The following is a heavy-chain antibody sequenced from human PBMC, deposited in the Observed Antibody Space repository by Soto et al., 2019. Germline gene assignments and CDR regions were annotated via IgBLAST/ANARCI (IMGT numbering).Heavy chain of an antibody. CDR3: AKLPTPYCSSTSCYSY. CDR1: GFTFSSYA. Sequence: GGSLRLSCAASGFTFSSYAMSWVRQAPGKGLEWVSAISGSGGSTYYADSVKGRFTISRDNSKNTLYLQMNSLRAEDTAVYYCAKLPTPYCSSTSCYSYWGQGXLVTVSS. V-gene: IGHV3-23*01. J-gene: IGHJ4*02. D-gene: IGHD2-2*02. CDR2: ISGSGGST.